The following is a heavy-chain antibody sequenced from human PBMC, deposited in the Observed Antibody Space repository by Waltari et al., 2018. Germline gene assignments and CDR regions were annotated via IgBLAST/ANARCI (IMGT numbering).Heavy chain of an antibody. D-gene: IGHD6-6*01. Sequence: QLQLQESGPGLVKPSVTLSLTCTVSGGSISSSSYYWGWISQPPGKGMEWIGSIYYSGSTYYNPSLKIRVTISVDTSKNQFSLKLSSVTAADTAVYYCAREGSSSSGYYYYYYGMDVWGQGTTVTVSS. CDR3: AREGSSSSGYYYYYYGMDV. V-gene: IGHV4-39*07. J-gene: IGHJ6*02. CDR1: GGSISSSSYY. CDR2: IYYSGST.